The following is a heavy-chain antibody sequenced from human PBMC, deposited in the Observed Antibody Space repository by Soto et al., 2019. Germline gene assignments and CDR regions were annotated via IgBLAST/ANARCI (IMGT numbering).Heavy chain of an antibody. Sequence: GGSLRLSCAASGFTFSSYAMSWVRQAPGKGLEWVSAISGSGGSTYYADSVKGRFTISRDNSKNTLYLQMNSLRAEATAVYYCAKEGGSSSASYYYGMDVWGQGTTVTVS. V-gene: IGHV3-23*01. CDR2: ISGSGGST. CDR1: GFTFSSYA. J-gene: IGHJ6*02. D-gene: IGHD6-6*01. CDR3: AKEGGSSSASYYYGMDV.